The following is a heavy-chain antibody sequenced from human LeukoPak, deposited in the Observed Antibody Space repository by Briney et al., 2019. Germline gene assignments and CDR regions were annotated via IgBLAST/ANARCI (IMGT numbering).Heavy chain of an antibody. CDR1: GYTLTSYG. D-gene: IGHD2-21*02. CDR2: ISAYNGNT. V-gene: IGHV1-18*01. CDR3: ARPVRGGDWTFDY. J-gene: IGHJ4*02. Sequence: ASVKVSCKPSGYTLTSYGISWVRQAPGQGLEWMGWISAYNGNTNYAQKLQGRVTITTDTSTNTAYMELRSLRSDDTAVYFCARPVRGGDWTFDYWGQGTLVTVSS.